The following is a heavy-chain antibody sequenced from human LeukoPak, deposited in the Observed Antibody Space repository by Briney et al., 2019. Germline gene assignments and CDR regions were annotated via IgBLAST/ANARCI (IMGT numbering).Heavy chain of an antibody. D-gene: IGHD4-17*01. CDR2: ISASGGST. CDR3: ARDTNGDGWFDP. V-gene: IGHV3-23*01. CDR1: GFTFSSYA. J-gene: IGHJ5*02. Sequence: PGGSLRLSCAASGFTFSSYAMSWVRQAPGKGLEWVSGISASGGSTYYADSVKGRFTFSIDNSTNTLYLQMNSLRGEDTAVYSCARDTNGDGWFDPWGQGTLVTVSS.